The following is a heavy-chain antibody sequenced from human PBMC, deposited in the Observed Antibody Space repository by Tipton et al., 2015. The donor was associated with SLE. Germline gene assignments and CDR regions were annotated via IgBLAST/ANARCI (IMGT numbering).Heavy chain of an antibody. D-gene: IGHD1-26*01. CDR2: ISAYNGNT. V-gene: IGHV1-18*01. CDR1: GYTFTSYG. CDR3: ARPYSGSRWDYYYYMDV. J-gene: IGHJ6*03. Sequence: QLVQSGAEVKKPGASVKVSCKASGYTFTSYGISWVRQAPGQGLEWMGWISAYNGNTSYAQKLQGRVTMTTDTSTSTAYMELRSLRSDDTAVYYCARPYSGSRWDYYYYMDVWGKGTTVTVSS.